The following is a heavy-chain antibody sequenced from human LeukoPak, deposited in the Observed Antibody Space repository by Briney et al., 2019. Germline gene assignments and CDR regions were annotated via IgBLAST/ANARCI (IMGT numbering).Heavy chain of an antibody. CDR3: AKRETRGVFDY. Sequence: GGSLRLSCAASGFTFSSYAVSWVRQAPGKGLEWVSSISGSDASTYYADSVRGRFTISRDNSKNTLYLQMNSLRAEDTAIYYCAKRETRGVFDYWGQGTLVTVSS. CDR1: GFTFSSYA. D-gene: IGHD5-12*01. CDR2: ISGSDAST. V-gene: IGHV3-23*01. J-gene: IGHJ4*02.